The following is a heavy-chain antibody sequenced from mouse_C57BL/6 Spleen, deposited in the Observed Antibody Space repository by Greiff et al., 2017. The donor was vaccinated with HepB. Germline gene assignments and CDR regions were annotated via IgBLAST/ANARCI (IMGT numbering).Heavy chain of an antibody. Sequence: QVQLQQSGAELVRPGASVTLSCKASGYTFTDYEMHWVKQTPVHVLEWIGAIDPETGGTAYNQKFKGKAILTADKSSSTAYMELLSLTSEDSAVYYCTRKRVSDYYGSQGNYFDYWGQGTTLTVSS. J-gene: IGHJ2*01. D-gene: IGHD1-1*01. CDR2: IDPETGGT. CDR3: TRKRVSDYYGSQGNYFDY. V-gene: IGHV1-15*01. CDR1: GYTFTDYE.